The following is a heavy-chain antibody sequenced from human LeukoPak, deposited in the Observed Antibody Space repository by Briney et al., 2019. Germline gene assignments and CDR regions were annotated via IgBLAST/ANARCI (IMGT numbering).Heavy chain of an antibody. CDR2: SNHSGST. CDR3: ARGPYDFWSGYHWFDP. V-gene: IGHV4-34*01. J-gene: IGHJ5*02. Sequence: SETLSLTCAVYGGSFSGYYWSWIRQPPGKGLEWIGESNHSGSTNYNPSLKSRVTISVDTSKNQFSLKLRSVTAADTAVYYCARGPYDFWSGYHWFDPWGQGTLVTVSS. D-gene: IGHD3-3*01. CDR1: GGSFSGYY.